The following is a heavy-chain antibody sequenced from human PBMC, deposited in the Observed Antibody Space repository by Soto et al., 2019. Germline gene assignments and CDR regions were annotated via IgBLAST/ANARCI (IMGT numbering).Heavy chain of an antibody. CDR1: GGSISSYY. CDR2: IFYSGST. J-gene: IGHJ4*02. Sequence: PSETLYLTCTVSGGSISSYYWSWIRQPPGKGLEWIGYIFYSGSTNDNPSLKSRVTISVDTSKNQFSLKLSSVTAADPAVYYCASRLATVTKTIDYWGQGTLVTVSS. CDR3: ASRLATVTKTIDY. D-gene: IGHD4-17*01. V-gene: IGHV4-59*08.